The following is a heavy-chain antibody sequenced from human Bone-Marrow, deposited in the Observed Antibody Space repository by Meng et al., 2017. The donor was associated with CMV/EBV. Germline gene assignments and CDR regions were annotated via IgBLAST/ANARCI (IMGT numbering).Heavy chain of an antibody. CDR3: ARGEYTIFGVALPFPMDV. CDR1: GFTFSSYS. CDR2: ISSSSSYI. J-gene: IGHJ6*02. Sequence: GESLKISCAASGFTFSSYSMNWVRQAPGKGLEWVSSISSSSSYIYYADSVKGRFTISRDNAKNSLYLQMNSLRAEDTAVYYCARGEYTIFGVALPFPMDVWGQGTTVTVSS. V-gene: IGHV3-21*01. D-gene: IGHD3-3*01.